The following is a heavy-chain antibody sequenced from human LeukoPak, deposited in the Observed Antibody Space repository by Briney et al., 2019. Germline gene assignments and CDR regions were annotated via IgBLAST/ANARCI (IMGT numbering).Heavy chain of an antibody. CDR1: GFTFSSYS. J-gene: IGHJ5*02. CDR3: ARDHLYGSGSYYNPYWFDP. D-gene: IGHD3-10*01. Sequence: GGSLRLSCAASGFTFSSYSMNWVRQAPGKGLKWVSSISSSSSYIYYADSVKGRFTISRDNAKNSLYLQMNSLRAEDTAVYYCARDHLYGSGSYYNPYWFDPWGQGTLVTVSS. CDR2: ISSSSSYI. V-gene: IGHV3-21*01.